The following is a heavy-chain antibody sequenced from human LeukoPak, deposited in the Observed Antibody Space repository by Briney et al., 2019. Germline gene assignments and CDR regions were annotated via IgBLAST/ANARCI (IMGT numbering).Heavy chain of an antibody. Sequence: GGSLRLSCAASGFTFDDYAMHWVRQAPGKGLEWVSGISWNSGSIGYADSVKGRFTISRDNAKNSLYLQMNSLRAEDTALYYCAKDSLWGGATMGGAFDIWGQGTMVTVSS. J-gene: IGHJ3*02. V-gene: IGHV3-9*01. CDR3: AKDSLWGGATMGGAFDI. CDR1: GFTFDDYA. CDR2: ISWNSGSI. D-gene: IGHD1-26*01.